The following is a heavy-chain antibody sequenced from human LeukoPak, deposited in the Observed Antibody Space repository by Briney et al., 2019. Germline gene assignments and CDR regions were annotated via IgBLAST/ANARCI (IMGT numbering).Heavy chain of an antibody. J-gene: IGHJ4*02. Sequence: PSETLSLTCTVSGDPISSSSSYWGWIRQPPGEGLEWIGSIYYSGSTYYNTSLKSRVTISVDTSKNQFSLKLTSVTAADTAVYYCARQTGSGLFILPGGQGTLVTVSS. CDR1: GDPISSSSSY. CDR2: IYYSGST. D-gene: IGHD3/OR15-3a*01. V-gene: IGHV4-39*01. CDR3: ARQTGSGLFILP.